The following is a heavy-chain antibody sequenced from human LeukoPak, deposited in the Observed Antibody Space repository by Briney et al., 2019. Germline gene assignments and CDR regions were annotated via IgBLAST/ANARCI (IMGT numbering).Heavy chain of an antibody. V-gene: IGHV4-59*08. CDR1: GGSISSYS. CDR3: ARHVYCTNGICSDY. Sequence: PSETLSLTCTVSGGSISSYSWSWIRQPPGRGLEWIGYLYYSGSTNYNPSLKSRVTMSVDTSKNQFSLKLSSVTAADTAVYYCARHVYCTNGICSDYWGQGTLVTVPS. CDR2: LYYSGST. J-gene: IGHJ4*02. D-gene: IGHD2-8*01.